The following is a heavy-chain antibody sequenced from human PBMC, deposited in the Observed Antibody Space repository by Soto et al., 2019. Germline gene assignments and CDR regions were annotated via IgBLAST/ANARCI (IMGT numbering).Heavy chain of an antibody. CDR1: GFTFSTNW. D-gene: IGHD6-19*01. CDR3: ARGPSGWYGFDY. Sequence: GGSLRLSCAASGFTFSTNWMHWVRQAPGKELVWVSRINRDGSSTNYADSVKGRFTIYRDNAKNTLYLQMNSLTAEVTAVYYCARGPSGWYGFDYWGQGTLVTVSS. V-gene: IGHV3-74*01. J-gene: IGHJ4*02. CDR2: INRDGSST.